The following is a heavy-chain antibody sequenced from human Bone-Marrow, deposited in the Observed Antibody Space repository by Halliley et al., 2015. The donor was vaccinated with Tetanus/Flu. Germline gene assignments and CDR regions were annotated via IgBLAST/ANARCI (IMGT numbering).Heavy chain of an antibody. J-gene: IGHJ4*02. CDR2: IYDRGNT. CDR1: GGSISSYY. CDR3: ARDLGCNDYGEGALDY. Sequence: GLVKPSETLSLTCTVSGGSISSYYWSWIRQPPGKTLEWIGYIYDRGNTNYNPSLESRIVISGDKAKNQVSLRLNSVTAADTAVYYCARDLGCNDYGEGALDYWGQGILVTVS. D-gene: IGHD4-17*01. V-gene: IGHV4-59*01.